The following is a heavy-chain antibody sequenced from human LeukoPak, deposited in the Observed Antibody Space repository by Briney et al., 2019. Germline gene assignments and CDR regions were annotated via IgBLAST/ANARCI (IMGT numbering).Heavy chain of an antibody. CDR3: ARDLGQYYDTSDNWFDP. CDR2: ISYDGSNK. CDR1: GFTFNTYS. J-gene: IGHJ5*02. D-gene: IGHD3-22*01. V-gene: IGHV3-30*03. Sequence: GGSLRLSCVASGFTFNTYSMNWVRQAPGKGLEWVAVISYDGSNKYYADSVKGRFTISRDNSKNTLYLQMNSLRAEDTAVYYCARDLGQYYDTSDNWFDPWGQGTLVTVSS.